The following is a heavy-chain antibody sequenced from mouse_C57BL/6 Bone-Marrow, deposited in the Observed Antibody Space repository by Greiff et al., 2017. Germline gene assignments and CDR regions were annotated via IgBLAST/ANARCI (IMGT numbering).Heavy chain of an antibody. J-gene: IGHJ2*01. V-gene: IGHV1-63*01. D-gene: IGHD2-4*01. CDR1: GYTFTNYW. CDR3: ARAGLRRTDYYLDH. Sequence: QVQLQQSGAELVRPGTSVKMSCKASGYTFTNYWIGWAKQRPGHGLEWIGDIYPGGGYTNYNEKFKGKATLTADKSSSTAYMQFSSLTSEDSAIYYCARAGLRRTDYYLDHWGQGTTLTVSS. CDR2: IYPGGGYT.